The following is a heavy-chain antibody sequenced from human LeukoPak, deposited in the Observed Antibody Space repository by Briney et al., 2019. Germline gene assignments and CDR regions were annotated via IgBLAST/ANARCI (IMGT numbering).Heavy chain of an antibody. Sequence: SETLSLTCTVSGGSISNDYWSWIRQPPGKGLEWIGYVYYSGSTNYNPSLKSRVTISVDTSKNQFSLKLSSVTAADTAVYYCARGYYDSSGYPLNWFDPWGQGTLVTVSS. D-gene: IGHD3-22*01. J-gene: IGHJ5*02. V-gene: IGHV4-59*12. CDR1: GGSISNDY. CDR3: ARGYYDSSGYPLNWFDP. CDR2: VYYSGST.